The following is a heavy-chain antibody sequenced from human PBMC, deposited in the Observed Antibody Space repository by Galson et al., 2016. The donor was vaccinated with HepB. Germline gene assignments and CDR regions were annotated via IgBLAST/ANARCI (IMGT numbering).Heavy chain of an antibody. J-gene: IGHJ6*03. CDR2: INHSGNT. CDR1: GGSFSGYY. Sequence: LSLTCAVYGGSFSGYYWSWIRQPPGKGLEWIGEINHSGNTNYNPSLKSRVTISVDTSKNQFSLKLSSVTAADTAVYYCARGDNPDYGDYASAYYYMDVWGKGTTVTVSS. CDR3: ARGDNPDYGDYASAYYYMDV. D-gene: IGHD4-17*01. V-gene: IGHV4-34*01.